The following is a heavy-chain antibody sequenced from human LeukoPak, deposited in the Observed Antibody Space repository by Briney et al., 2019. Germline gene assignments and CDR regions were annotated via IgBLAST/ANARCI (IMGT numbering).Heavy chain of an antibody. Sequence: GGSLRLSCAASGFTVSSNYMSWVRQAPGKGLEWVSAISGSGGSTYYADSVKGRFTISRDNSKNTLYLQMNSLRAEDTAVYYCAKDPDVVSSGWYRFHFDYWGQGTLVAVSS. CDR3: AKDPDVVSSGWYRFHFDY. D-gene: IGHD6-19*01. J-gene: IGHJ4*02. CDR1: GFTVSSNY. CDR2: ISGSGGST. V-gene: IGHV3-23*01.